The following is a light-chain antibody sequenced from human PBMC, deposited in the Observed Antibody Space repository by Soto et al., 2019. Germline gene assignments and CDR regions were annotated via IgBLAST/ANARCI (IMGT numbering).Light chain of an antibody. CDR1: QSISSY. CDR2: AAP. V-gene: IGKV1-39*01. CDR3: QQSYSSPIT. Sequence: DIQMTQSPSSLSASVGDRVTITCRASQSISSYLNWYQQKPGKAPKLLIYAAPSLQSGVPSRFSGSGSGTDFTLTISSLQHEDFATYYCQQSYSSPITFGQGTRLEIK. J-gene: IGKJ5*01.